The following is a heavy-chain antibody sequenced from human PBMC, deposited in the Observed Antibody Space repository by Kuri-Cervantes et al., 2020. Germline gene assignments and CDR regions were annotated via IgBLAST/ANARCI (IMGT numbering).Heavy chain of an antibody. J-gene: IGHJ4*02. Sequence: ASVKVSCKASGYTFTSYEINWVRQATGQGLEWMGWMNPNSGNTGYAQKFQGRVTMTRNTSLSTAYMELSRLRSDDTAVYYCARAQGRLYDFWSGSLFDYWGQGTLVTVSS. D-gene: IGHD3-3*01. CDR1: GYTFTSYE. V-gene: IGHV1-8*01. CDR3: ARAQGRLYDFWSGSLFDY. CDR2: MNPNSGNT.